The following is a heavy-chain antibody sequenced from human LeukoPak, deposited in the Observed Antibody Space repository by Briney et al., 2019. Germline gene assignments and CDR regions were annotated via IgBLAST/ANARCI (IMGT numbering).Heavy chain of an antibody. CDR3: ARQLNYYGSGSYFFGWFDP. Sequence: GESLKISCKGSGYSFTSYWIGWVRQMPGKGLEWMGIIYPGDSDTRYSPSFQGQVTISADKSISTAYLQWSSLKASDTAMYYCARQLNYYGSGSYFFGWFDPWGQGTLVTVSS. CDR2: IYPGDSDT. V-gene: IGHV5-51*01. CDR1: GYSFTSYW. J-gene: IGHJ5*02. D-gene: IGHD3-10*01.